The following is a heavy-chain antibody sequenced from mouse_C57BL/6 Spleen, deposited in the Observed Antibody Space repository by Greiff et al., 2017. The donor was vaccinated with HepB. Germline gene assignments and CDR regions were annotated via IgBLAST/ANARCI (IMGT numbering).Heavy chain of an antibody. Sequence: VQLQQPGAELVKPGASVKMSCKASGYTFTTYSIEWMKQNHGKSLEWIGKFHPDNDDTKYNEKFKGKATLTVEKSSSTVYLKLSRLTTDGSAVYYCARGGKKGYFDDWGKGTTLTVSS. CDR2: FHPDNDDT. CDR1: GYTFTTYS. V-gene: IGHV1-47*01. CDR3: ARGGKKGYFDD. J-gene: IGHJ2*01.